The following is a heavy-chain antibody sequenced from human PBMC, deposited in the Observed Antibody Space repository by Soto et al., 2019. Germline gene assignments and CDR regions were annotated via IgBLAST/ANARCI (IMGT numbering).Heavy chain of an antibody. J-gene: IGHJ4*02. CDR3: ARDGTSGSYPDY. CDR1: GGSISSGGYY. V-gene: IGHV4-31*11. D-gene: IGHD1-26*01. CDR2: IYYSGST. Sequence: SETLSLTCAVSGGSISSGGYYWSWIRQHPGKGLEWIGYIYYSGSTYYNPSLKSRVTISVDTSKNQFSLKLSSVTAADTAVYYCARDGTSGSYPDYWGQGTLVTVSS.